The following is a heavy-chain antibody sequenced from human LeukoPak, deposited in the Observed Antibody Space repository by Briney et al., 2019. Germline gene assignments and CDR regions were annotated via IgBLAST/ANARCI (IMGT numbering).Heavy chain of an antibody. D-gene: IGHD6-19*01. CDR1: GNSLTSYW. CDR3: ARQVVAGTRGWFDP. V-gene: IGHV5-51*01. J-gene: IGHJ5*02. Sequence: GESLKISCKGSGNSLTSYWIGWARQMPGKGLEWMGIIYPGDSDTRYSPSIQGQVTISADKSISTAYLQWSSLKASDTAMYYCARQVVAGTRGWFDPWGQGTLVTVSS. CDR2: IYPGDSDT.